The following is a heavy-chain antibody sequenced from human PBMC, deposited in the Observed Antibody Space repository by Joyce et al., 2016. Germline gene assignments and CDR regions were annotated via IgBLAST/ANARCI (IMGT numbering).Heavy chain of an antibody. J-gene: IGHJ4*02. CDR3: ARDGGYYFDY. V-gene: IGHV4-59*02. D-gene: IGHD3-16*01. CDR1: GDSVTSLF. Sequence: QVHLQESGPGLVKPSETLSLTCTVPGDSVTSLFWNWIRQPPGKGLEWVAHISSTGSTKYNPSRKSRATISLDAPRNQFSLKLTSVTAADTAIYYCARDGGYYFDYWGQGTLVAVSS. CDR2: ISSTGST.